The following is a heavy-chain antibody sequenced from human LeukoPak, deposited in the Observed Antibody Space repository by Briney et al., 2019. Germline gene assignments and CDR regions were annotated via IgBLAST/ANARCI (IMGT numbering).Heavy chain of an antibody. CDR3: ARESSSCCLDY. CDR1: GYTYTGYY. Sequence: ASVKVSCKASGYTYTGYYIHWVRQAPGQGLEWMGRINTNSGGTNYAQKFQGRVTMTRDTPISTAYMELSRLRSGDTAVYYCARESSSCCLDYWGQGTLVTASS. D-gene: IGHD6-19*01. CDR2: INTNSGGT. V-gene: IGHV1-2*06. J-gene: IGHJ4*02.